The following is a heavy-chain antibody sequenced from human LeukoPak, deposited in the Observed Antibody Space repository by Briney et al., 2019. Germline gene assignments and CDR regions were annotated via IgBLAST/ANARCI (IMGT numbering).Heavy chain of an antibody. D-gene: IGHD3-16*01. V-gene: IGHV3-53*01. CDR3: ARDWAKFDY. CDR2: IYSGGST. J-gene: IGHJ4*02. CDR1: GFTFSSYA. Sequence: GGSLRLSCAASGFTFSSYAMSWVRQAPGKGLEWVSVIYSGGSTYYADSVKGRFTISRDNSKNTLYLQMNSLRAEDTAVYYCARDWAKFDYWGQGTLVTVSS.